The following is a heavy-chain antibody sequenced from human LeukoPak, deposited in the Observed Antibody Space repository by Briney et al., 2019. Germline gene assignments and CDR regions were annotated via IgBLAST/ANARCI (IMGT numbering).Heavy chain of an antibody. CDR1: GSTFTSYY. CDR3: ARGRAAAGRGMDV. D-gene: IGHD6-13*01. CDR2: INPSGDPT. J-gene: IGHJ6*04. V-gene: IGHV1-46*01. Sequence: PAASVKLSCQASGSTFTSYYMHWVRQASGQGLEWVGIINPSGDPTTYAQKFQGRVTMTSDMSTSTVYMELSSLRSEDTAVYYCARGRAAAGRGMDVWGKGTTVTVSS.